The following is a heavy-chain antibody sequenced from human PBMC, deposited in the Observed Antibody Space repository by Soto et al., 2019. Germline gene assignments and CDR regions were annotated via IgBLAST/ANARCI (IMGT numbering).Heavy chain of an antibody. Sequence: GGSLRLSCTASGFTFFGYGMHWVRQAPGKGLEWVAFISYDGRKEYYADSVKGRFTISRDISKSTLYLQMNSLTAEDTALYYCAKDGGYCGTVSCYGFFQYWAQGTLVTVSS. J-gene: IGHJ4*02. V-gene: IGHV3-30*18. CDR2: ISYDGRKE. CDR3: AKDGGYCGTVSCYGFFQY. CDR1: GFTFFGYG. D-gene: IGHD2-2*01.